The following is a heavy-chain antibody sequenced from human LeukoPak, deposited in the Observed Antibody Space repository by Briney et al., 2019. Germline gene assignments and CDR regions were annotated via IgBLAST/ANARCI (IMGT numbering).Heavy chain of an antibody. J-gene: IGHJ6*02. Sequence: GGSLRLSCAASGCTFSSYAMSWVRQAPGKGLEWVSAISGSGGSTYYADSVKGRFTISRDNSKNTLYLQMNSLRAEDTAVYYCAKAGYCSSTSCYLAGYYYYGMDVWGQGTTVTVSS. CDR1: GCTFSSYA. D-gene: IGHD2-2*01. CDR3: AKAGYCSSTSCYLAGYYYYGMDV. V-gene: IGHV3-23*01. CDR2: ISGSGGST.